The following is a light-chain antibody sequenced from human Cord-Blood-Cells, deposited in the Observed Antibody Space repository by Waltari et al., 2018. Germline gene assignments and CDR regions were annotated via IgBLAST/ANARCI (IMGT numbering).Light chain of an antibody. J-gene: IGKJ4*01. CDR2: AAS. CDR1: QGISSW. V-gene: IGKV1D-12*01. Sequence: DIQMTQSPSSVSASVGDRVTTCRASQGISSWLAWYQQKPGKAPKLLIYAASSLQSGVPSRFSGSGSGTDFTLTISSLQPEDFATYYCQQANSFPLTFGGGTKVEIK. CDR3: QQANSFPLT.